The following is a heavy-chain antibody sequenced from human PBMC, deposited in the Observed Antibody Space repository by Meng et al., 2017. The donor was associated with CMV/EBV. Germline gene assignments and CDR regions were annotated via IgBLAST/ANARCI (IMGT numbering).Heavy chain of an antibody. CDR2: IYWNDDK. D-gene: IGHD3-22*01. Sequence: GPTLVKPPQTLTLTCTFSGFSLSTSGVGVGWIRQPPGKALEWLALIYWNDDKRYSPSLKSRLTITKDTSKNQVVLTMTNMDPVDTATYYCAHRYYDSSIGWFDPWGQGTLVTVSS. J-gene: IGHJ5*02. CDR3: AHRYYDSSIGWFDP. CDR1: GFSLSTSGVG. V-gene: IGHV2-5*01.